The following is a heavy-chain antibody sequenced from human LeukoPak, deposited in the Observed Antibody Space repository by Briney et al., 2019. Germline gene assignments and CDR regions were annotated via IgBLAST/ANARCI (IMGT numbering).Heavy chain of an antibody. J-gene: IGHJ5*02. D-gene: IGHD3-3*01. CDR3: ATNRLTIFGVVAGFDP. V-gene: IGHV1-24*01. CDR2: FDPEDGET. CDR1: GYTLTELS. Sequence: ASVKVSCKVSGYTLTELSMHWVRQAPGKGLEWMGGFDPEDGETIYAQKFRGRVTMTEDTSTDTAYMELSSLRSEDTAVYYCATNRLTIFGVVAGFDPWGQGTLVTVSS.